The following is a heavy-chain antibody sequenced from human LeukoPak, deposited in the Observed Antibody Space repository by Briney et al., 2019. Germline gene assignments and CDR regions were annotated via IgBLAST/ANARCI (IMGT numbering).Heavy chain of an antibody. V-gene: IGHV4-34*01. Sequence: SETLSLTCAVYGGSFSGYYWSWIRQPPGKGLEWIGEINHSGSTNYNPSLKSRVTISVDTSKNQFSLKLSSVTAADTAVYYCARESSGYYFDYWGQGTLVTVSS. CDR1: GGSFSGYY. CDR3: ARESSGYYFDY. J-gene: IGHJ4*02. D-gene: IGHD6-25*01. CDR2: INHSGST.